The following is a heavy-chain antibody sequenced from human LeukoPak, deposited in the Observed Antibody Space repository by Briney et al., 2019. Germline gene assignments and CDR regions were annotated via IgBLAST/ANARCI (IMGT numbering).Heavy chain of an antibody. CDR1: GFTFSSYA. Sequence: GGSLRLSCAASGFTFSSYAMSWVRQAPGKGLEWVSAISGGGGSTYYADSVKGRFTISRDNSKNTLYLQMNSLRAEDTAVYYCAIMTTVTTGYYFDYWGQGTLVTVSS. CDR2: ISGGGGST. J-gene: IGHJ4*02. D-gene: IGHD4-17*01. CDR3: AIMTTVTTGYYFDY. V-gene: IGHV3-23*01.